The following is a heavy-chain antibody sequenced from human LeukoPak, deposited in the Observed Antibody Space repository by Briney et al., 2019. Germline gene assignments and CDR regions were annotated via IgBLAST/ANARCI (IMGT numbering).Heavy chain of an antibody. CDR3: AKGGGYEVLYDY. V-gene: IGHV3-23*01. Sequence: GGSLRLSCAASGFTFSTYAMNWVRHTPGKGLEWVSSIVGSGADTYYADSVKGRFTISRDNSKNTLYLQMDSLRAEDTALYYCAKGGGYEVLYDYWGQGTLVTVSS. D-gene: IGHD5-12*01. CDR1: GFTFSTYA. J-gene: IGHJ4*02. CDR2: IVGSGADT.